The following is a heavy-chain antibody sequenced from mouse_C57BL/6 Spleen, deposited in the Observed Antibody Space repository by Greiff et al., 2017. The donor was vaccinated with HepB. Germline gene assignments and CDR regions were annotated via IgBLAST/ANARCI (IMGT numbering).Heavy chain of an antibody. D-gene: IGHD2-5*01. CDR1: GYTFTSYW. V-gene: IGHV1-7*01. Sequence: QVHVKQSGAELAKPGASVKLSCKASGYTFTSYWMHWVKQRPGQGLEWIGYINPSSGYTKYNQKFKDKATLTADKSSSTAYMQLSSLTYEDSAVYYCARKISYYSNPAWCAYWGQGTLVTVSA. J-gene: IGHJ3*01. CDR2: INPSSGYT. CDR3: ARKISYYSNPAWCAY.